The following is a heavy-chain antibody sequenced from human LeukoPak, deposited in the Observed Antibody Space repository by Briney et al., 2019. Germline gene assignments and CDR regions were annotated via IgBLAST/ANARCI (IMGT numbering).Heavy chain of an antibody. Sequence: GESLKIPCKGSGYSFTSYWIGWVRQMPGKGLEWMGIIYPGDSDTRYSPSFQALVTISAAKSIRTAYLQWTRLKVSDPAMYYCARGRLAMNYWGQGTLVTVSS. CDR3: ARGRLAMNY. V-gene: IGHV5-51*01. D-gene: IGHD1-26*01. J-gene: IGHJ4*02. CDR1: GYSFTSYW. CDR2: IYPGDSDT.